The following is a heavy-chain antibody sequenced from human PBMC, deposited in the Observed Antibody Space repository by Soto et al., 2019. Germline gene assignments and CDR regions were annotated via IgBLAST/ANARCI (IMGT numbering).Heavy chain of an antibody. CDR1: GFTFSSYA. J-gene: IGHJ4*02. D-gene: IGHD3-16*02. CDR3: AKGRRRLRLGELSFPFFDL. Sequence: PGGSLRLSCAASGFTFSSYAMSWVRQAPGKGLEWVSAISGSGGSTYYADSVKGRFTISRDNSKNTLYLQMNSLRAEDTAVYYCAKGRRRLRLGELSFPFFDLWGQGTQVTVS. V-gene: IGHV3-23*01. CDR2: ISGSGGST.